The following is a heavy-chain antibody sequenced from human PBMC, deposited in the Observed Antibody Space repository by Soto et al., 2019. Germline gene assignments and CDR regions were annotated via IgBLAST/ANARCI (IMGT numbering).Heavy chain of an antibody. CDR1: GFTFISYP. Sequence: LRLSCVVSGFTFISYPMTWVRQAPGRGLEWVASISENGEYTPYVDSVEGRFTVSRDNAENSLYLQMDSLRVEDTAVYYCSWSLNYWGLGTLVTVSS. CDR2: ISENGEYT. CDR3: SWSLNY. J-gene: IGHJ4*02. V-gene: IGHV3-21*01. D-gene: IGHD3-3*01.